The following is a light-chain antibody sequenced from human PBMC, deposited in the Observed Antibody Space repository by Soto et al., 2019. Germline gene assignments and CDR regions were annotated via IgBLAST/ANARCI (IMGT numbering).Light chain of an antibody. J-gene: IGKJ1*01. CDR2: GAS. V-gene: IGKV3-15*01. Sequence: EIVMTQSPATLSVSPGERATLSCRASQSVSSNLAWYQQKPGQAPRLLIHGASTRATGISARFSGSGSGTEFTLTISSLQSEDFAVYYCQQYYNWPSFGQGTKVEIK. CDR1: QSVSSN. CDR3: QQYYNWPS.